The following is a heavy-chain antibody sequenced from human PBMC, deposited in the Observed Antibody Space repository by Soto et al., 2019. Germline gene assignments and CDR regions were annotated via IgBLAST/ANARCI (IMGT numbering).Heavy chain of an antibody. CDR2: INHSGST. J-gene: IGHJ4*02. D-gene: IGHD6-13*01. CDR1: GGSFIVYY. Sequence: SETLSLTCSVYGGSFIVYYWCWIRQPPGKGLEWIGEINHSGSTNYNPSLKSRVTISVDTSKNQFSLKLDSVTPADTAVYYCARVRGTAGKRYFDYWGPGNLVTVSS. V-gene: IGHV4-34*01. CDR3: ARVRGTAGKRYFDY.